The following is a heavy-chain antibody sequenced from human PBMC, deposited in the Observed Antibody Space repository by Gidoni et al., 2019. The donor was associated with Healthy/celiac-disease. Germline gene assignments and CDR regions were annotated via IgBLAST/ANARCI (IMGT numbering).Heavy chain of an antibody. Sequence: EVQQLESGGGLVQPGVCLRVSCAACGFTFSRYAMSCVRQAPGKGLEWVSSSSGRGGSTYYADSVKGRFTISRDNSKNTLYLQMNSLRAEETAVYYCARGDGGTSCSYWGQGTLVTVSS. CDR2: SSGRGGST. V-gene: IGHV3-23*01. D-gene: IGHD2-2*01. CDR1: GFTFSRYA. J-gene: IGHJ4*02. CDR3: ARGDGGTSCSY.